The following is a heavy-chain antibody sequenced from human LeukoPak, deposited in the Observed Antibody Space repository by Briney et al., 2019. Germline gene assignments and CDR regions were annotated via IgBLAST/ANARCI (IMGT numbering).Heavy chain of an antibody. CDR3: ARDRRIRLGELSSFYYYYGMDV. D-gene: IGHD3-16*02. V-gene: IGHV1-46*01. J-gene: IGHJ6*04. CDR2: INPSGGST. Sequence: ASVKVCCKASGYTFTSYCMHWVRQAPGQGLEWKGIINPSGGSTSYAQKFQGRVTMTRDTSTSTVYMQLSSLRSEDTAVYYCARDRRIRLGELSSFYYYYGMDVRGKGTTVTVSS. CDR1: GYTFTSYC.